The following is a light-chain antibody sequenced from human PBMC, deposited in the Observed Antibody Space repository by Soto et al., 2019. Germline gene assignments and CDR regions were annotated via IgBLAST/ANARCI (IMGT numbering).Light chain of an antibody. CDR2: DAS. CDR3: QQRRNWPPGIT. J-gene: IGKJ5*01. CDR1: QSVGSS. Sequence: VLTQSPATLSLSPGARAPLSCTASQSVGSSLAWYQQQPGQAPTLLIYDASNRATAIPARFSGSGSGSDFTLTISSLEPEDFAVYYCQQRRNWPPGITFGPGTRLEIK. V-gene: IGKV3-11*01.